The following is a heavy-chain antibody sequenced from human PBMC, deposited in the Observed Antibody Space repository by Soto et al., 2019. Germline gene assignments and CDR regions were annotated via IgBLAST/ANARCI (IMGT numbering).Heavy chain of an antibody. V-gene: IGHV1-8*01. CDR1: GYSFTNND. CDR3: ARMATFGSLNWFDP. J-gene: IGHJ5*02. CDR2: MNPGSGDT. D-gene: IGHD3-16*01. Sequence: ASVQVSCKASGYSFTNNDVSWVRQATGQGLEWMGWMNPGSGDTGYAQKFQGRVTMTRDISIATAYLELSSLRSDDTAIYYCARMATFGSLNWFDPWGQGTLVTV.